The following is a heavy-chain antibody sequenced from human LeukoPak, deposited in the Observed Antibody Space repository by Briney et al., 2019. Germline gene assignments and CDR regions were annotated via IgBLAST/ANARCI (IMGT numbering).Heavy chain of an antibody. V-gene: IGHV3-49*03. D-gene: IGHD6-19*01. CDR1: GVTFGDYA. CDR2: IRSKGYGETT. CDR3: TVLPPSSGRYYFDY. J-gene: IGHJ4*02. Sequence: GGSLKLSCTASGVTFGDYAMSWFRQAPGKGLECVGFIRSKGYGETTEHAASVKGRFTISRDDSKNIAYLQMNSLNTEDTAVYYCTVLPPSSGRYYFDYWGKGTLVTVSS.